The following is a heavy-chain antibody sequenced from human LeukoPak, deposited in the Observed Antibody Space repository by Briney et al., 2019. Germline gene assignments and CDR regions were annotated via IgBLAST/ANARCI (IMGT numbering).Heavy chain of an antibody. J-gene: IGHJ5*02. Sequence: GGSLRLSCAASGFTFSTYAMHWVRQAPGKGLEWVAVISYDGSNKYYADSVKGRFTISRDNSKNTLYLQMNSLRAEDTAVYYCSGSGSYYLSLDPWGQGTLVTVSS. CDR2: ISYDGSNK. CDR1: GFTFSTYA. V-gene: IGHV3-30*04. CDR3: SGSGSYYLSLDP. D-gene: IGHD1-26*01.